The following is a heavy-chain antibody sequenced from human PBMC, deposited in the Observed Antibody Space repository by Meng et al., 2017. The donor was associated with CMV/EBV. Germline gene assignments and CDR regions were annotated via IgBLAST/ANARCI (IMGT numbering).Heavy chain of an antibody. J-gene: IGHJ4*02. Sequence: FSGYYWSWVRQAPGKGLEWVAVISYDGSNKYYADSVKGRFTISRDNSKNTLYLQMNSLRAEDTAVYYCARAPPGTRWGSEDYFDYWGQGTLVTVSS. CDR2: ISYDGSNK. D-gene: IGHD7-27*01. CDR1: FSGYY. V-gene: IGHV3-30*19. CDR3: ARAPPGTRWGSEDYFDY.